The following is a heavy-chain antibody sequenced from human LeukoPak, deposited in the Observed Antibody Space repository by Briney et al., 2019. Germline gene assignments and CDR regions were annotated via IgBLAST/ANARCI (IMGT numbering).Heavy chain of an antibody. V-gene: IGHV4-4*07. CDR3: ARDGDYVWGSYGLDV. Sequence: SETLSLTCSVSGDSINTYNWNWIRQPAGKGLEWIGRIHTSGKTNYNPSLKGRVTMSVDTSKNEVSPKLSSVTAADTAVYYCARDGDYVWGSYGLDVWGPGTTVTVSS. J-gene: IGHJ6*02. CDR1: GDSINTYN. D-gene: IGHD3-16*01. CDR2: IHTSGKT.